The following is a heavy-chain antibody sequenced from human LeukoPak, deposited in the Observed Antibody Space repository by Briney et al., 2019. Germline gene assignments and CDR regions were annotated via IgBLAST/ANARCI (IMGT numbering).Heavy chain of an antibody. CDR1: GFTFSNYA. V-gene: IGHV3-64D*09. Sequence: GGSLRLSCSASGFTFSNYAMHWVRQAPGKGLEYVSAISSNGDSTYYADSVKGRFIISRDNSKNSLSLQISSLRPEDTAVYYCVKSASSFGANWFDPWGQGTLVTVSS. CDR2: ISSNGDST. CDR3: VKSASSFGANWFDP. D-gene: IGHD3-3*01. J-gene: IGHJ5*02.